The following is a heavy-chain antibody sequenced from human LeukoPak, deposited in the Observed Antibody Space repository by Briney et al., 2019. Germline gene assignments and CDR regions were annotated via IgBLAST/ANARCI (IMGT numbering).Heavy chain of an antibody. CDR3: AGSVTNYYYNGMDV. CDR1: GFTVSTKY. J-gene: IGHJ6*02. CDR2: IYIGGST. Sequence: GGSLRPSCAVSGFTVSTKYMSWLRQAPGKWLEWVSIIYIGGSTYYADSVRGRFTISRDNSKNTLFLQMNSLRAEDTAVYYCAGSVTNYYYNGMDVWGQGTTVTVSS. V-gene: IGHV3-53*01. D-gene: IGHD4-17*01.